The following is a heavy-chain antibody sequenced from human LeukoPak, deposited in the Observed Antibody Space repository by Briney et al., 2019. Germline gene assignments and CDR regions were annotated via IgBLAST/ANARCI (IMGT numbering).Heavy chain of an antibody. CDR3: AGKILPGYSSSWDRGWFDP. CDR1: GYTFTRYY. CDR2: INPNSGGT. Sequence: GASVKVSCKASGYTFTRYYMHWVRQAPGQGLEWMGWINPNSGGTNYAQKFQGRVTMTRDTSISTAYMELSRLRSDDTAVYYCAGKILPGYSSSWDRGWFDPWGQGTLVTVSS. D-gene: IGHD6-13*01. J-gene: IGHJ5*02. V-gene: IGHV1-2*02.